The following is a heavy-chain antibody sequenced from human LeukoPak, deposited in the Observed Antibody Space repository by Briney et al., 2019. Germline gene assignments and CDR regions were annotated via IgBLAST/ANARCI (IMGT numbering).Heavy chain of an antibody. Sequence: GGSLRLSCAASGFTFSSYEMNWVRQAPGKGLEWVSYISSFSSTIYYADSVMGRFTISRDNAKNSLYLQMNSLRPEDTALYYCTKDSVAMVTTSDYWGQGTLVTVSS. CDR2: ISSFSSTI. CDR1: GFTFSSYE. CDR3: TKDSVAMVTTSDY. V-gene: IGHV3-48*03. J-gene: IGHJ4*02. D-gene: IGHD5-18*01.